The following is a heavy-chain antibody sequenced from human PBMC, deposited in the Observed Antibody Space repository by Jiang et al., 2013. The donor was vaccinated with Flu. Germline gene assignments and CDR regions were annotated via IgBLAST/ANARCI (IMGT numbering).Heavy chain of an antibody. CDR1: TFTSYA. CDR3: ASTYCSSTSCPTMIGFDP. D-gene: IGHD2-2*01. J-gene: IGHJ5*02. Sequence: TFTSYAMHWVRQAPDKGLSGWDGSTLAMVTQKYSQKFQGRVTITRDTSASTAYMELSSLRSEDTAVYYCASTYCSSTSCPTMIGFDPWGQGTLVTVSS. CDR2: STLAMVT. V-gene: IGHV1-3*01.